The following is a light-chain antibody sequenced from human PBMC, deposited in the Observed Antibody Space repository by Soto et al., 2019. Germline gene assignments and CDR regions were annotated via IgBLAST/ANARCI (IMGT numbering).Light chain of an antibody. CDR3: QQYNSFSWT. CDR2: AAS. J-gene: IGKJ1*01. Sequence: DIHITQSTSSLSASVGDRVTISGRASQSISSYLNWYQHKSGKAPRLLIYAASNLQSGVPSRFSGSGSGTEFTLTISSLQPDDFATYYCQQYNSFSWTFGQRTKVHI. V-gene: IGKV1-39*01. CDR1: QSISSY.